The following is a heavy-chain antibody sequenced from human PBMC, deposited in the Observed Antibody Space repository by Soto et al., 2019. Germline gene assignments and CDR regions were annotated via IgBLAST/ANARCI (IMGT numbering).Heavy chain of an antibody. V-gene: IGHV3-15*01. Sequence: EVQLVESGGGLVEPGGSIRLSCVASGFTFTKAYMTWVRQAPGKGLEWVGRIKGSHAGGTTDYATSGKGRFTISRDDSKNTLYLPMNSLKTEGTSVYYCATEGGYPGSNFYGAYWGQGTLVTVSS. J-gene: IGHJ4*02. D-gene: IGHD1-26*01. CDR1: GFTFTKAY. CDR3: ATEGGYPGSNFYGAY. CDR2: IKGSHAGGTT.